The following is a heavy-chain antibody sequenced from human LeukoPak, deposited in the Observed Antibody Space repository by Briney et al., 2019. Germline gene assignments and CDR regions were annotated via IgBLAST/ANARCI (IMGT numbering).Heavy chain of an antibody. CDR2: IYPGDSDT. J-gene: IGHJ6*02. CDR3: ARGRYYDFWSGHGMDV. D-gene: IGHD3-3*01. V-gene: IGHV5-51*01. Sequence: GESLKISCKGSGYSFTSYWIGWVRQMPGKGLEWMGIIYPGDSDTRYSPSFQGQVTISADKSISTAYLQWSGLKASDTAMYYCARGRYYDFWSGHGMDVWGQGTTVTVSS. CDR1: GYSFTSYW.